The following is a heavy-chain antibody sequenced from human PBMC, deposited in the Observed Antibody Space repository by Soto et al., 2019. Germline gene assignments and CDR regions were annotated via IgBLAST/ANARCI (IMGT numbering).Heavy chain of an antibody. V-gene: IGHV4-59*08. CDR3: ARRYGSSFDY. CDR2: IYYSGST. J-gene: IGHJ4*02. Sequence: LSLTCTVSGGSISSYYWSWIRQPPGKGLEWIGYIYYSGSTNYNPSLKSRLTISVDTSRNQFSLKLSSVTAADTAVYYCARRYGSSFDYWGQGTLVTVSS. CDR1: GGSISSYY. D-gene: IGHD1-1*01.